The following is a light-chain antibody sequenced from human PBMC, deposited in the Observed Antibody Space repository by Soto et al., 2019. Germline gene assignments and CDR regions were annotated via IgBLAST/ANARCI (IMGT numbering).Light chain of an antibody. CDR3: QQRSNWPPLT. J-gene: IGKJ4*01. CDR2: DAS. CDR1: QSDSSY. V-gene: IGKV3-11*01. Sequence: EIVLTQSPATLSLSPGERATLSCRASQSDSSYLVWYQQKPGQAPRLLIYDASNRATGIPARFSGSGSGTDFTPTITSLEPEDFAVYYCQQRSNWPPLTFGGGTKVEIK.